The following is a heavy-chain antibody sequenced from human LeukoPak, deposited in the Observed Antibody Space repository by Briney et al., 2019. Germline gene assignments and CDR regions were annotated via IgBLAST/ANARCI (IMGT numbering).Heavy chain of an antibody. CDR1: RYTFTSYD. D-gene: IGHD5-12*01. Sequence: ASVKVSCKASRYTFTSYDINWVRQATGQGLEWVGWMNPNSGNTGYAQKFQGRVTMTRNTSISTAYMELSSLRSEDTAVYYCARGGGRLRGITYNWFDPWGQGTLVTVSS. J-gene: IGHJ5*02. V-gene: IGHV1-8*01. CDR3: ARGGGRLRGITYNWFDP. CDR2: MNPNSGNT.